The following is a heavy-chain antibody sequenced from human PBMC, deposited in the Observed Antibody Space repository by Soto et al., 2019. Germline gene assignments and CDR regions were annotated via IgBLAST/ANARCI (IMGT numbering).Heavy chain of an antibody. CDR1: GFTFRSYV. Sequence: QVHLVESGGGVVQTGTSLRLSCVGSGFTFRSYVIHWVRQAPGKGLEWVALTSYDGSNKYYDDSLKGRFTISRDNSRNTVDLQMDSLRLEDTALYYCARWGTTGGLDVWGQGTLVSVSS. J-gene: IGHJ4*02. D-gene: IGHD3-16*01. CDR2: TSYDGSNK. CDR3: ARWGTTGGLDV. V-gene: IGHV3-30*19.